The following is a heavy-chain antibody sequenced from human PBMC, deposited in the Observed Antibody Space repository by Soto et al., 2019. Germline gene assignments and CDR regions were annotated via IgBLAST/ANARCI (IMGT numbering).Heavy chain of an antibody. Sequence: QVQLVQSGAEVKKPGASVKVSCKASGYTFTSYGISWVRQAPGQGLEWMGWISAYNGNTNYAQKLQGRVTRTRDTSTSTAYMGLRSLRFDDTAVYYCAREGCSRGSCCGWCDPWGQGTLVTLSS. CDR2: ISAYNGNT. D-gene: IGHD2-15*01. CDR1: GYTFTSYG. CDR3: AREGCSRGSCCGWCDP. J-gene: IGHJ5*02. V-gene: IGHV1-18*01.